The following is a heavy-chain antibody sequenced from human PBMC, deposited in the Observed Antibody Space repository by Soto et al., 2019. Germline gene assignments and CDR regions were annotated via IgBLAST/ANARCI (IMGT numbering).Heavy chain of an antibody. CDR2: IYYSGST. CDR1: GGSISSSSYY. J-gene: IGHJ4*02. D-gene: IGHD1-1*01. Sequence: SETLSLTCTVSGGSISSSSYYWGWIRQPPGKGLEWIGSIYYSGSTYYNPSLKSRVTISVDTSKNQFSLTLSSVTAADTAVYYCARLGGHWFDYWGQGTLVTVSS. V-gene: IGHV4-39*01. CDR3: ARLGGHWFDY.